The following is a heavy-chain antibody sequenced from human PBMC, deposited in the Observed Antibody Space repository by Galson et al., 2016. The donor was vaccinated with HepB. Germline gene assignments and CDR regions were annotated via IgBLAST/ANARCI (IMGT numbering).Heavy chain of an antibody. CDR1: GGSISSDVYY. D-gene: IGHD4-17*01. CDR2: LYSGGST. V-gene: IGHV4-30-4*01. J-gene: IGHJ4*02. Sequence: PLSLTCTVSGGSISSDVYYWSWFRQPPGKGLEWIAYLYSGGSTHYNPSLRSRSFISVDTPKNQFSLNLNSVTAADTAVYYCARGPTVTTDFWGQGTLVTVSS. CDR3: ARGPTVTTDF.